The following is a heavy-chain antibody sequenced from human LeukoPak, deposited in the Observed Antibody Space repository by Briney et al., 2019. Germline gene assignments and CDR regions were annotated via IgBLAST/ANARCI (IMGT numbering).Heavy chain of an antibody. CDR2: ISGSGGST. D-gene: IGHD3-3*01. V-gene: IGHV3-23*01. CDR1: GFTFSSYA. CDR3: AKALENAYYDFWSGYPGGY. Sequence: GGPLRLSCAASGFTFSSYAMSWVRQAPGKGLEWVSAISGSGGSTYYADSVKGRFTISRDNSKNTLYLQMNSLRAEDTAVYYCAKALENAYYDFWSGYPGGYWGQGTLVTVSS. J-gene: IGHJ4*02.